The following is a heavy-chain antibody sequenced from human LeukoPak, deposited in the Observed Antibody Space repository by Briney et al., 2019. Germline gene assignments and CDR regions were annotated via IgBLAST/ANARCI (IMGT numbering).Heavy chain of an antibody. CDR1: GFSLSGYW. D-gene: IGHD3-16*01. Sequence: PGGSLRLSCVASGFSLSGYWMYWVRQAPGKGLMYISRNNGDGSTTNYADVVKGRFTISRDNAKNTLYLEMNSLRAEDTAVYYCVRAPYANKFDYWGQGTLVTVSS. J-gene: IGHJ4*02. CDR3: VRAPYANKFDY. V-gene: IGHV3-74*01. CDR2: NNGDGSTT.